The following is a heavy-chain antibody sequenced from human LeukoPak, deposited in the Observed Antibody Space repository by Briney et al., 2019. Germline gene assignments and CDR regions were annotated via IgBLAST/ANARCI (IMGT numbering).Heavy chain of an antibody. Sequence: ASVKVSCKASGYTFTGYYMHWVRRAPGQGLEWMGLINPNSGGTNYAQKFQGRVTMTRDTSISTAYMELSRLRSDDTAVYYCARESSSSWYVNWFDPWGQGTLVTVSS. J-gene: IGHJ5*02. D-gene: IGHD6-13*01. CDR1: GYTFTGYY. V-gene: IGHV1-2*02. CDR2: INPNSGGT. CDR3: ARESSSSWYVNWFDP.